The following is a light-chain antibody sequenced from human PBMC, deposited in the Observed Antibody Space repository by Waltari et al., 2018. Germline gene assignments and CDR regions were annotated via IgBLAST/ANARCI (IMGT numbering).Light chain of an antibody. CDR3: QQYKDYFIT. CDR2: KAS. V-gene: IGKV1-5*03. J-gene: IGKJ5*01. Sequence: DFQMTQSPSTLSASVGARVTITCRASQNIRNWLACYQQKPGKAPELLVYKASTLKSGVPSRFSDRESGTECTLAISSLHPDDSGTYFWQQYKDYFITFGQGTRLEIK. CDR1: QNIRNW.